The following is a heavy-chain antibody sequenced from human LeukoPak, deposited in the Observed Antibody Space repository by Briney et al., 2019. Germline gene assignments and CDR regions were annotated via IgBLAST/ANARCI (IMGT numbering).Heavy chain of an antibody. CDR2: INHRGSS. D-gene: IGHD1-1*01. J-gene: IGHJ5*02. CDR3: ARGGWWDNWNRLDP. CDR1: GGSFSGYY. Sequence: PSETLSLTCAVYGGSFSGYYWTWIRQSPGKGLEWIGEINHRGSSNYNPSLKSRVTISVDTSKNQFSLKLNSVTAADTAVYYCARGGWWDNWNRLDPWGQGTLVTVSS. V-gene: IGHV4-34*01.